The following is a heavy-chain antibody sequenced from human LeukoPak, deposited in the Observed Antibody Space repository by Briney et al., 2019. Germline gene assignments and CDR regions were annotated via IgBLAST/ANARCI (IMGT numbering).Heavy chain of an antibody. D-gene: IGHD3-22*01. CDR3: AKGPSYYDSSSYPYYYYGMDV. CDR2: ISWNSGSI. J-gene: IGHJ6*02. Sequence: GGSLRLSCAAAGFTFDDDGMHWVRQAPGKGLEWVSGISWNSGSIDYADSVKGRFTISRDNAKNSLYLQMNGLRAEDTALYYCAKGPSYYDSSSYPYYYYGMDVWGQGTTVTVSS. CDR1: GFTFDDDG. V-gene: IGHV3-9*01.